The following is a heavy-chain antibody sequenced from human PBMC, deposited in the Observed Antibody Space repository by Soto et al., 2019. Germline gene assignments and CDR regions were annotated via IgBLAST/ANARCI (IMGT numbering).Heavy chain of an antibody. CDR1: GFIFSGYG. CDR2: ISHDGSSK. V-gene: IGHV3-30*18. D-gene: IGHD3-10*01. Sequence: QVPLVESGGGVVQPGRSLRLACAASGFIFSGYGMHWVRQAPGKGLEWVAVISHDGSSKFYADSVKGRFTISRDNSKNTLYLEMNSLRLEDTAVYYCAKERVVRGVTDYWGQGTLVPVSS. J-gene: IGHJ4*02. CDR3: AKERVVRGVTDY.